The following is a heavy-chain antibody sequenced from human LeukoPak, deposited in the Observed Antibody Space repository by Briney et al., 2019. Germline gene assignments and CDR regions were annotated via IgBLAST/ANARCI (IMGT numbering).Heavy chain of an antibody. CDR1: GFTFSSYA. J-gene: IGHJ3*02. CDR3: ARNFHYDTSGFDAFDI. V-gene: IGHV3-23*01. Sequence: GGSLRLSCAASGFTFSSYAMSWVRQAPGKGLEWVSAISGSGGSTYYADSVKGRFTISRDNSKNTLYLQMNSLRAEDTAVYYCARNFHYDTSGFDAFDIWGQGTMVTVSS. D-gene: IGHD3-22*01. CDR2: ISGSGGST.